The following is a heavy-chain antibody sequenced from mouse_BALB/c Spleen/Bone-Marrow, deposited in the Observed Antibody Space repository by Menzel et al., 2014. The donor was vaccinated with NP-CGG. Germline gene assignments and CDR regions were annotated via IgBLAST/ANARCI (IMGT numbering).Heavy chain of an antibody. J-gene: IGHJ4*01. V-gene: IGHV1-77*01. CDR2: IDPGRGSS. D-gene: IGHD1-1*02. Sequence: LQESGPELVKPGASVKMSCKASGYTFTDYVISWVKQRTGQGLEWIGEIDPGRGSSFYNEKFKAKATLTADKSANTDYMQLSSLTSEDSAVYFCARDGSFAAMDYWGQGTSLTVSS. CDR3: ARDGSFAAMDY. CDR1: GYTFTDYV.